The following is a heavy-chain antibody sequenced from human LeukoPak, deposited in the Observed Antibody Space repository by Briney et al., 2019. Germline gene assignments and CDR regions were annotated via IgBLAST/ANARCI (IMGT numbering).Heavy chain of an antibody. V-gene: IGHV4-59*01. CDR1: GGSISSYY. Sequence: SETLSLTCTGSGGSISSYYWSWIRQPPGKGLEWIGYIYYSGSTNYNPSLKSRVTISVDTSKNQFSLKLSSVTAADTAVYYCARDRGLISYYDILTGYYPTPHYYGMDVWGQGTTVTVSS. CDR3: ARDRGLISYYDILTGYYPTPHYYGMDV. CDR2: IYYSGST. J-gene: IGHJ6*02. D-gene: IGHD3-9*01.